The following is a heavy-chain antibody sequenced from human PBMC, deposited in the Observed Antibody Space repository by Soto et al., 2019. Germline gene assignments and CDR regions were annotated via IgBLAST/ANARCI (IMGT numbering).Heavy chain of an antibody. CDR1: GGSFSGYY. D-gene: IGHD1-1*01. V-gene: IGHV4-34*01. CDR3: AKTELERAFDY. J-gene: IGHJ4*02. Sequence: SETLSLTCAVYGGSFSGYYWSWIRQPPGKGLEWIGEINHSGSTNYNPSLKSRVTISVDTSKNQFSLKLSSVTAADTAVYYCAKTELERAFDYWGQGTLVTVSS. CDR2: INHSGST.